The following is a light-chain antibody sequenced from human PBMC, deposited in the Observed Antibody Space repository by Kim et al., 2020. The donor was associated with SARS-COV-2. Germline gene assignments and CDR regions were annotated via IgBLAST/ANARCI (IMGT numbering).Light chain of an antibody. CDR2: GAS. Sequence: SGAPGERATHSCRASQSVSSNLAWYQQKPGQAPRLLIYGASTRDTGIPARFSGSGSGTEFTLTISSLQSEDFAVYYCQQYNNWPYTFGQGTKLEI. CDR3: QQYNNWPYT. V-gene: IGKV3-15*01. CDR1: QSVSSN. J-gene: IGKJ2*01.